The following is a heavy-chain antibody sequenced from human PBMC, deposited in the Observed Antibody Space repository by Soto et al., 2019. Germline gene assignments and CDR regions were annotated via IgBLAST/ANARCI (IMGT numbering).Heavy chain of an antibody. CDR2: IYYSGST. Sequence: QLQLQESGPGLVKPSETLSLTCTVSGGSISSSSYYWGWIRQPPGKGLEWIGSIYYSGSTYYNPSLKSRVTISVDTSKNQFSLKLSSVTAADTAVYYCVSSHGHKGSGWLYYYYGMDVWGQGTTVTVSS. CDR1: GGSISSSSYY. V-gene: IGHV4-39*01. J-gene: IGHJ6*02. CDR3: VSSHGHKGSGWLYYYYGMDV. D-gene: IGHD6-19*01.